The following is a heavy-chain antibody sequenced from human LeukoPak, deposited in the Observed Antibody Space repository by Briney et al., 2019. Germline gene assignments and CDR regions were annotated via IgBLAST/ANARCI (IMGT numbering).Heavy chain of an antibody. V-gene: IGHV4-59*01. CDR1: GGSISSYY. Sequence: SETLSLTCTVSGGSISSYYWSWIRQPPGKGLEWIGYIYYSGTTNYNPSLKSRFTISVDTSKNQFSLKLSSVTAADTAVYYCATGGNWNYYYFDYWGQGTLVTVSS. CDR3: ATGGNWNYYYFDY. D-gene: IGHD1-7*01. J-gene: IGHJ4*02. CDR2: IYYSGTT.